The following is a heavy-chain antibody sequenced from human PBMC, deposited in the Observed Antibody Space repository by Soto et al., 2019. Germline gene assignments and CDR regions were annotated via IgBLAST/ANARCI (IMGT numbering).Heavy chain of an antibody. CDR1: GFTVSSNY. D-gene: IGHD3-22*01. CDR3: ARDYYYDSSGYRYYFDY. CDR2: IYSGGST. V-gene: IGHV3-53*01. J-gene: IGHJ4*02. Sequence: PVGSLRLSCAASGFTVSSNYMSWVRQARGKGLEWVSVIYSGGSTYYADSVKGRFTISRDNSKNTLYLQMNSLRAEDTAVYYCARDYYYDSSGYRYYFDYWGQGTLVTVSS.